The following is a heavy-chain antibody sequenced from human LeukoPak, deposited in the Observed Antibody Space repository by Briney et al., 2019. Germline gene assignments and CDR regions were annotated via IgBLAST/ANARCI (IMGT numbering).Heavy chain of an antibody. J-gene: IGHJ6*03. V-gene: IGHV4-34*01. CDR3: ARGVAAAGPDYYYYMDV. Sequence: PSETLSLTCAVYGGSFSGYYWSWIRQPPGKGLEWIGEINHSGSTNYNPSLKSRVTISVGTSKNQFSLKLSSVTAADTAVYYCARGVAAAGPDYYYYMDVWGKGTTVTVSS. CDR1: GGSFSGYY. CDR2: INHSGST. D-gene: IGHD6-13*01.